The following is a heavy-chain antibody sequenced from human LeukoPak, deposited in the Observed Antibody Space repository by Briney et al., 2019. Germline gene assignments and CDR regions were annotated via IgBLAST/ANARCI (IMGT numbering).Heavy chain of an antibody. CDR1: GGSISSGGYD. Sequence: PSQTLSLTCTVSGGSISSGGYDWSWIRQPPGKGLEWIGYIYHSGSTYYNPSLKSRVTISVDRSKNQFSLKLSSVTAADTAVYYCARARGVMLAVAALDYWGQGTLVTVSS. CDR3: ARARGVMLAVAALDY. V-gene: IGHV4-30-2*01. CDR2: IYHSGST. J-gene: IGHJ4*02. D-gene: IGHD6-19*01.